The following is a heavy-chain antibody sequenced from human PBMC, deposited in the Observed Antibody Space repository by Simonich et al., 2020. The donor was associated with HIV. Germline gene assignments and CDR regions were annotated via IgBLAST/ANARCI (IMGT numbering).Heavy chain of an antibody. CDR3: ASGGSISSVWADDY. V-gene: IGHV3-30*07. CDR1: GFTFCSYA. J-gene: IGHJ4*02. CDR2: ISNDGSNK. D-gene: IGHD3-16*01. Sequence: QVQLVESGGGVVQPGRSLRLSCAASGFTFCSYAMHWVRQDPGKGLEWVAVISNDGSNKYYADSVKGRFTISRDNSKNTLYLQMNSLRAEDTAVYYCASGGSISSVWADDYWGQGTLVTVSS.